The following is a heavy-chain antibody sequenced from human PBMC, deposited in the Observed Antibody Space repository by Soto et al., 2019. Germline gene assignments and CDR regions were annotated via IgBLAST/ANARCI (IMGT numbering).Heavy chain of an antibody. Sequence: PGEALKISCRTSGYRFPSYWNAWVRQSTGNGLEWLVIFFPSACDPRYSPSFRGWVTSSADRSTSTVLLQWASLKGSDIAAYFCATRDRRGDCNWFDRWGQGTLVTVSS. D-gene: IGHD2-21*02. CDR2: FFPSACDP. CDR3: ATRDRRGDCNWFDR. V-gene: IGHV5-51*01. J-gene: IGHJ5*02. CDR1: GYRFPSYW.